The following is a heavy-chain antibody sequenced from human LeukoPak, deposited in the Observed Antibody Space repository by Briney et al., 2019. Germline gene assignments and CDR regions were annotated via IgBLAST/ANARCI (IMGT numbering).Heavy chain of an antibody. Sequence: GGSLRLSGAASGFTFSTSAKHWVRQAPGKGLEWVAVISSDGSDTNYADSVKGRFTISRDNSKNTLYLEMNSLRSEDTAVYYCARDRCTSTTCYLFDYWGQGTLVIVSS. CDR3: ARDRCTSTTCYLFDY. CDR2: ISSDGSDT. CDR1: GFTFSTSA. V-gene: IGHV3-30*04. J-gene: IGHJ4*02. D-gene: IGHD2/OR15-2a*01.